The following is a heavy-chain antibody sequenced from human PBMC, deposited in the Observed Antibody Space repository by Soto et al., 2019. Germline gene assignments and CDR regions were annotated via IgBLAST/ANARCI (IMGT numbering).Heavy chain of an antibody. CDR2: ISYDGSNK. CDR1: GFTFSSYA. CDR3: ARPWGGSYYGMDV. Sequence: PGGSLRLSCAASGFTFSSYAMHWVRQAPGKGLEWVAVISYDGSNKYYADSVKGRFTISRDNSKNTLYLQMNSLRAEDTAVYYCARPWGGSYYGMDVWGQGTTVTVSS. J-gene: IGHJ6*02. D-gene: IGHD3-16*01. V-gene: IGHV3-30-3*01.